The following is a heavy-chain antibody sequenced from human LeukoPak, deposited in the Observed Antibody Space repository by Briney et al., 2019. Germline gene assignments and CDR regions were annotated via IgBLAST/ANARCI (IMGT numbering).Heavy chain of an antibody. J-gene: IGHJ4*02. Sequence: PGGSLRLSCAASGFTFNSYGMQWVRQAPGKGLEWVSSISDSGSGAYYADSVKGRFTISRDNSKNMVYLQMNSLRAEDTAVYYCAKDHGFYRSVWNPLFDYWGQGTLVTVSS. D-gene: IGHD6-19*01. CDR2: ISDSGSGA. V-gene: IGHV3-23*01. CDR1: GFTFNSYG. CDR3: AKDHGFYRSVWNPLFDY.